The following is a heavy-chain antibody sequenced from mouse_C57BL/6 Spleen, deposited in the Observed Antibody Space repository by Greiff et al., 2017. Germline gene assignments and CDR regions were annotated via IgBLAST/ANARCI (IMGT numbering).Heavy chain of an antibody. CDR1: GYAFSSSW. CDR2: IYPGDGDT. Sequence: VQLVESGPELVKPGTSVKISCKASGYAFSSSWMNWVKQRPGKGLEWIGRIYPGDGDTNYNGKFKGKATLTADKSSSTAYMQLSSLTSEDSAVYFCARGELYSNSFAYWGQGTLVTVSA. V-gene: IGHV1-82*01. J-gene: IGHJ3*01. D-gene: IGHD2-5*01. CDR3: ARGELYSNSFAY.